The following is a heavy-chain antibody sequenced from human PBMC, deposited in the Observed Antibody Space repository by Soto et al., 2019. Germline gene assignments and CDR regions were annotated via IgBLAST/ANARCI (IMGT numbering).Heavy chain of an antibody. D-gene: IGHD6-19*01. CDR3: AVAGPIRYYYGMDV. CDR2: IWYDGSNK. CDR1: GFTFSSYG. Sequence: QVQLVESGGGVVQPGRSLRLSCAASGFTFSSYGMHWVRQAPGEGLEWVAGIWYDGSNKYYADSVKGRFTISRDNSKNTLYLQMNSLSAEDTAVYYCAVAGPIRYYYGMDVWGQGTTVTVS. J-gene: IGHJ6*02. V-gene: IGHV3-33*01.